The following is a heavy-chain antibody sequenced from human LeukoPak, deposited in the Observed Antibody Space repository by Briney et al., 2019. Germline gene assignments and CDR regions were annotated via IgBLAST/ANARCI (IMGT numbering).Heavy chain of an antibody. CDR2: IKEDGSEK. CDR1: GFTFSNYW. D-gene: IGHD6-13*01. V-gene: IGHV3-7*01. J-gene: IGHJ4*02. CDR3: ASGRQLGY. Sequence: VGSLSLSCAASGFTFSNYWMSWVRQAPGKGLEWVANIKEDGSEKYYVDSVKGRFTISRDNARNSLYLQMNSLRAEDTAVYYCASGRQLGYWGQGTLVTVSS.